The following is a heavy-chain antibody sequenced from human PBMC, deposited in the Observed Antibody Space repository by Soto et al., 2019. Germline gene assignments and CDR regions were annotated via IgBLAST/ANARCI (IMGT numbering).Heavy chain of an antibody. CDR3: ARVLRFLETTNYYYMDV. V-gene: IGHV6-1*01. Sequence: PAQTLTVTCTICVYILFIDGAAWNWIRQSPSRGLEWLGRTYYRSKWYNDYAVSVKSRITINPDTSKNQFSLQLNSVTPEDTAVYYCARVLRFLETTNYYYMDVWGKGTTVTVSS. CDR1: VYILFIDGAA. CDR2: TYYRSKWYN. D-gene: IGHD3-3*01. J-gene: IGHJ6*03.